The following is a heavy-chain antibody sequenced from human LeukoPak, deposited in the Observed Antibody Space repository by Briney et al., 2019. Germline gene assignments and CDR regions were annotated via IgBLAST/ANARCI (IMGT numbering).Heavy chain of an antibody. CDR2: INWNGGST. J-gene: IGHJ4*02. V-gene: IGHV3-20*04. Sequence: GRSLRLSCAASGFTFDDYAMHWVRQAPGKGLEWVSGINWNGGSTGYADSVKGRFTISRDNAKNSLYLQMNSLRAEDTALYYCARGLEQVGGYFDYWGQGTLVTVSS. CDR3: ARGLEQVGGYFDY. D-gene: IGHD3-16*01. CDR1: GFTFDDYA.